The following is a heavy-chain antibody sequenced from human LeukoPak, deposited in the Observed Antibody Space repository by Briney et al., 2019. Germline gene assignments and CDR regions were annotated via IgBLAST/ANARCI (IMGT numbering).Heavy chain of an antibody. CDR2: ISSNGGST. J-gene: IGHJ3*02. V-gene: IGHV3-64*01. CDR1: GFTFTNYW. CDR3: ARFQRAFDI. Sequence: GGSLRLSCAVSGFTFTNYWMSWARQSPGKGLGYVSAISSNGGSTYYANSVKGRFTISRDNSKNTLYLQMGSLRAEDMAVYYCARFQRAFDIWGQGTMVTVSS.